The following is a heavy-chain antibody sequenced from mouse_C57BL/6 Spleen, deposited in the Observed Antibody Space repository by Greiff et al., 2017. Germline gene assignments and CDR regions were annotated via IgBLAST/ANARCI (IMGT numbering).Heavy chain of an antibody. CDR1: GFTFSDYG. J-gene: IGHJ1*03. CDR3: ARTDYYCYRLLRFDV. CDR2: ISSGSSTI. V-gene: IGHV5-17*01. D-gene: IGHD1-1*01. Sequence: EVQVVESGGGLVKPGGSLKLSCAASGFTFSDYGMHWVRQAPEKGLEWVAYISSGSSTIYYADTLKGRFTISRDNAKNTLFLQMTSLRSEDTAMYSYARTDYYCYRLLRFDVWGTGTTVTVSS.